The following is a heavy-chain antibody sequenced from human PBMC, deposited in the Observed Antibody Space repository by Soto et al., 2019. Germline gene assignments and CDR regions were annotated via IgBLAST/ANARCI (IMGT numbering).Heavy chain of an antibody. CDR1: GFSLSTGGVG. D-gene: IGHD6-13*01. CDR3: ARRQSSSGNYHY. CDR2: LYGDDDK. J-gene: IGHJ4*02. Sequence: QITLKESGTTLVKPTQTITLTCTFSGFSLSTGGVGVCWIRQPPGQALEWLALLYGDDDKRYTPSLEKRLTLTRDISRNQVVLTMTNMDPVDTATYYCARRQSSSGNYHYWGQATLVTISS. V-gene: IGHV2-5*02.